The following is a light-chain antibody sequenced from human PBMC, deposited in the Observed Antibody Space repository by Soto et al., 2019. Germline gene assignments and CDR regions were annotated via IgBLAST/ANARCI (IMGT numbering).Light chain of an antibody. Sequence: DIQMTQSPSTLSASVGDRVTITCRASQSISSWLAWYQQKPRKAPKLLIYKASSLESGVPSRFSGSGSGTDFTPTISSLEPEDFAIYYCQQRQYWPPITCGQGTRLEIK. V-gene: IGKV1-5*03. J-gene: IGKJ5*01. CDR3: QQRQYWPPIT. CDR2: KAS. CDR1: QSISSW.